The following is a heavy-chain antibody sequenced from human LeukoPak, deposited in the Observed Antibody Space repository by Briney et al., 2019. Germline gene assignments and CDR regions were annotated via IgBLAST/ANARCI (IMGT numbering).Heavy chain of an antibody. V-gene: IGHV3-66*01. Sequence: PGGSLSLSCSASGFTLRSNYMSWVRQAPGKGLEWVSVIYMADVTCCAAGTTIYGEELKGRITRSRYVSKKTMYLRMKRLRMDDTAVYFCASSVDLDTTVFDRPPEYWGQGTLVTVST. CDR1: GFTLRSNY. CDR2: IYMADVTCCAAGTT. J-gene: IGHJ4*02. CDR3: ASSVDLDTTVFDRPPEY. D-gene: IGHD1-14*01.